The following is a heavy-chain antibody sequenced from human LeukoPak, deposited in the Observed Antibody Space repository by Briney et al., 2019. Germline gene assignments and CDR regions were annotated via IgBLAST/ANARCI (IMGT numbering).Heavy chain of an antibody. CDR1: GYTFTGYY. V-gene: IGHV1-2*02. Sequence: GASVKVSCKASGYTFTGYYMHWVRQAPGQRLEWTGWIDPNSGGTNYAQKFQGRVTMTRDTSISTAYMEPSRLRSVAPAVMYWSKGVQGVIKSLAWIDAWGQGTMVTVSS. J-gene: IGHJ5*02. D-gene: IGHD3-16*02. CDR2: IDPNSGGT. CDR3: SKGVQGVIKSLAWIDA.